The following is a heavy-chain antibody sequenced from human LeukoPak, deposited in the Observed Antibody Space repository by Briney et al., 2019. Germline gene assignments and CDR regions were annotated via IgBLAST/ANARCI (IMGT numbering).Heavy chain of an antibody. CDR2: ISGSGGST. J-gene: IGHJ2*01. D-gene: IGHD5-24*01. CDR3: AKGEMATLGYFDL. V-gene: IGHV3-23*01. Sequence: PGGSLRLSCAASGFTFSSYAMSWVRQAPGKGLEWVSAISGSGGSTYYADSVKGRFTISRDNSKNTLYLQMNSLRAEDTAEYYCAKGEMATLGYFDLWGRGTLVTVSS. CDR1: GFTFSSYA.